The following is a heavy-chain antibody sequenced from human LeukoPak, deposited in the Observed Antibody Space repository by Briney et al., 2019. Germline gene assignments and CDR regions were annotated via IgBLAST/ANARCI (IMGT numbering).Heavy chain of an antibody. CDR2: IIPIFGTA. J-gene: IGHJ4*02. Sequence: SVKVSCKASGGTFSSYAISWVRQAPGQGLEWMGGIIPIFGTANYAQKFQGRVTITADKSTTTAYMELRSLRSDDTAVYYCARTLGYCSYTSCHTTLDYWGQGTLVTVSS. CDR1: GGTFSSYA. V-gene: IGHV1-69*06. D-gene: IGHD2-2*01. CDR3: ARTLGYCSYTSCHTTLDY.